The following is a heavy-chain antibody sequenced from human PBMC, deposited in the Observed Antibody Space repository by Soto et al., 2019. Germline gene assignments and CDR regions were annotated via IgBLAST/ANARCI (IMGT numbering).Heavy chain of an antibody. D-gene: IGHD1-26*01. CDR2: IYYSGST. CDR1: GGSVCSGSYY. Sequence: QVPLQESGPGLVDPSETLALTCTVSGGSVCSGSYYWSWIRQPPGKGLEWIVYIYYSGSTNYNPSLKRLVTISVDTSKIQFSLKLSSVTAADTAVYYCAREVNSGSYRRSNWFDPWGQGTLVTVSS. V-gene: IGHV4-61*01. CDR3: AREVNSGSYRRSNWFDP. J-gene: IGHJ5*02.